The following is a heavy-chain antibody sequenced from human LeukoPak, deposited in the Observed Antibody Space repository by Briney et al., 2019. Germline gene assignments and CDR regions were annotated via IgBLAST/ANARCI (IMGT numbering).Heavy chain of an antibody. V-gene: IGHV7-4-1*02. CDR2: INTNTGNP. Sequence: ASVKVSCKASGYTFTSYAMNWVRQAPGQGLEWMGWINTNTGNPTYAQGFTGRFVFSLDTSVSTAYLQISSLKAEYTAVYYCARGATVTMGRGYYYGMDVWGQGTTVTVSS. D-gene: IGHD4-17*01. J-gene: IGHJ6*02. CDR1: GYTFTSYA. CDR3: ARGATVTMGRGYYYGMDV.